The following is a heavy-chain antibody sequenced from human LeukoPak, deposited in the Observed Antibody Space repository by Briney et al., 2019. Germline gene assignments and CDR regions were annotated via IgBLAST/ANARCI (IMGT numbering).Heavy chain of an antibody. J-gene: IGHJ4*02. CDR1: GGTFSSYA. D-gene: IGHD6-13*01. CDR3: ARAKQYSSSWYGEFDY. Sequence: SVKVSCKASGGTFSSYAISWVRQAPGQGLEWMGGIIPIFGTANYAQKFQGRVTITADESTSTAYVELSSLRSEDTAVYYCARAKQYSSSWYGEFDYWGQGTLVTVSS. CDR2: IIPIFGTA. V-gene: IGHV1-69*13.